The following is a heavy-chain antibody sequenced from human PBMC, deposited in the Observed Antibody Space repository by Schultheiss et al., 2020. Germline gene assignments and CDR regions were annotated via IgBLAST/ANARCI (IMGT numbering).Heavy chain of an antibody. CDR1: GFTFSSYA. CDR2: IYSGGST. CDR3: AKDRPHITYYFDY. J-gene: IGHJ4*01. Sequence: GGFLRLSCAASGFTFSSYAMSWVRQAPGKGLEWVSVIYSGGSTYYADSVKGRFTISRDNSKNTLYLQMNSLRAEDTAVYYCAKDRPHITYYFDYWGHGTLVTVSS. D-gene: IGHD6-6*01. V-gene: IGHV3-66*01.